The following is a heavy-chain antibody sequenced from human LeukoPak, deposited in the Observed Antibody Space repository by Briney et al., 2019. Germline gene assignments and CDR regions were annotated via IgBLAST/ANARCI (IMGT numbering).Heavy chain of an antibody. D-gene: IGHD3-9*01. CDR2: MYSSGIT. Sequence: SETLSLTCTVSGGSIRSYYWSWIRQPPGKGLEWIGYMYSSGITNYNPSLKSRITISVDTSKNQFSLKLSSVTAADTAVYYCARSPLRYYDILTGYYRPHFDYWGQGTLVTVSS. CDR3: ARSPLRYYDILTGYYRPHFDY. V-gene: IGHV4-59*01. CDR1: GGSIRSYY. J-gene: IGHJ4*02.